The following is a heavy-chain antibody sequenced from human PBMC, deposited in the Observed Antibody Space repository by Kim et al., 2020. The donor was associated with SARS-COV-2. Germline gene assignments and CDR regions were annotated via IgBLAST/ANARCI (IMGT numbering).Heavy chain of an antibody. Sequence: SETLSLTCAVSGDSISNFHYYWGWIRQPPGKGLEWIGSMYFSGNSYYNPSLKSRVTISVDTSKNQFSLKLNSVTATDTAIYYCARRVYYGSGTYKNYFDPSGQGTLVTVSS. V-gene: IGHV4-39*01. J-gene: IGHJ5*02. CDR3: ARRVYYGSGTYKNYFDP. CDR1: GDSISNFHYY. CDR2: MYFSGNS. D-gene: IGHD3-10*01.